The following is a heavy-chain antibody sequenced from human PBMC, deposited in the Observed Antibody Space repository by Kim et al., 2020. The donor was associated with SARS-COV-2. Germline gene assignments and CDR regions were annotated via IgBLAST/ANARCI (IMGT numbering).Heavy chain of an antibody. J-gene: IGHJ4*02. CDR2: IYYSGST. CDR1: GGSISSYY. Sequence: SETLSLTCTVSGGSISSYYWSWIRQPPGKGLEWIGYIYYSGSTNYNPSLKSRVIISVDTSKNQFSLKLSSVTAADTAVYYCASTRDGYNPFDYWGQGTLVTVSS. CDR3: ASTRDGYNPFDY. V-gene: IGHV4-59*01. D-gene: IGHD5-12*01.